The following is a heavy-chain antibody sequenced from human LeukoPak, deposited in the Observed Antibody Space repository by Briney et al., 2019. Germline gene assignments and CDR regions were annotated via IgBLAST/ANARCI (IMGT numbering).Heavy chain of an antibody. D-gene: IGHD3-9*01. J-gene: IGHJ5*02. Sequence: ASVKVSCKASGYTFTSYGISWVRQAPGQGLEWMGWISAYNGNTNYAQKLQGRVTMTTDTSTSTAYMELSSLRSEDTAVYYCAREGIRYFDWLLQGVNWFDPWGQGTLVTVSS. CDR2: ISAYNGNT. CDR1: GYTFTSYG. V-gene: IGHV1-18*01. CDR3: AREGIRYFDWLLQGVNWFDP.